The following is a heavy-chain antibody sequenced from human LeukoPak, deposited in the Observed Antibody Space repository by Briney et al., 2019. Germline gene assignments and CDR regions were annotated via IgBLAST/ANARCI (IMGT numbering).Heavy chain of an antibody. Sequence: PGGSLRLSCAASGFTFSSYAMHWVRQAPGKGLEWVAVISYDGSNKYYADSVKGRFTISRDNSKNTLYLQMNSLRAEDTAVYYCAREYNIVVVVAATLDYWGQGTLVTVSS. V-gene: IGHV3-30*04. CDR1: GFTFSSYA. CDR3: AREYNIVVVVAATLDY. CDR2: ISYDGSNK. J-gene: IGHJ4*02. D-gene: IGHD2-15*01.